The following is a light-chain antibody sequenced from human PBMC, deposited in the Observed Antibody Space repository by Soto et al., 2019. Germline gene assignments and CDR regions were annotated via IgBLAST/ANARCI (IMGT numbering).Light chain of an antibody. CDR3: QHRGNWPRT. CDR1: QSVTTY. V-gene: IGKV3-11*01. Sequence: EIVLTQSPATLSLSPGERATLSCRASQSVTTYLTWYQQKPGQAPRLLIYDASQRATDIPARFSGSGSGTDFTLTISSLEPEDFAVYYCQHRGNWPRTFGQGTKLEIK. CDR2: DAS. J-gene: IGKJ2*01.